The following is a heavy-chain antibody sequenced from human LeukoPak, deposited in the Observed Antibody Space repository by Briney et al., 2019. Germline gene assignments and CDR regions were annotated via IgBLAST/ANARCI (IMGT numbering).Heavy chain of an antibody. D-gene: IGHD5-12*01. J-gene: IGHJ6*02. CDR1: GFVFNNHG. CDR2: VGSTGEVT. V-gene: IGHV3-23*01. CDR3: ARGPWAINVQYHGMDV. Sequence: GGSLRLSCAASGFVFNNHGMSWVRQAPGKGLDWVAAVGSTGEVTAYADSVKGRFIISRDNSKNMVYLQMNSLRGEDTAVYYYARGPWAINVQYHGMDVWGQGTTVIVSS.